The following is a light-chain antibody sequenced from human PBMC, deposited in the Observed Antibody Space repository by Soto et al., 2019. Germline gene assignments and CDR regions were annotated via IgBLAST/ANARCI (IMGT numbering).Light chain of an antibody. CDR1: QSVSSGY. CDR3: QQYGSSLYT. CDR2: GAS. J-gene: IGKJ2*01. V-gene: IGKV3-20*01. Sequence: EIVLTQCPGTLSLSPGERATLACRASQSVSSGYLAWFQQKPGQAPRLLIYGASSRATGIPDRFSGSGSGTAFTLTISRLEPEDFAVYYCQQYGSSLYTFGQGTKLEIK.